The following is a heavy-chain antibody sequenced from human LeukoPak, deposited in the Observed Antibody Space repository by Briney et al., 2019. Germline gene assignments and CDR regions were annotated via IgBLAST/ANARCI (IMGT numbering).Heavy chain of an antibody. CDR1: GGSFSGYY. CDR3: LRDQDCSGGDCQVC. J-gene: IGHJ4*02. Sequence: PSETLSLTCAVYGGSFSGYYWSWIRQPPGKGLEWIGEINHSGSTNYNPSLKSRVTMSVDTSKNQFSLKLNSVTAADTAVYYCLRDQDCSGGDCQVCWGQGTLVTVSS. D-gene: IGHD2-15*01. V-gene: IGHV4-34*01. CDR2: INHSGST.